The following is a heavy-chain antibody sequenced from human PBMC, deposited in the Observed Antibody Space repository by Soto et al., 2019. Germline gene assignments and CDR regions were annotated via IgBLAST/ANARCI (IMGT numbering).Heavy chain of an antibody. V-gene: IGHV4-59*01. J-gene: IGHJ2*01. Sequence: ETLSLTCTVSGGSITDYYWSWIRQPPGKALEWIGYGYHSVSIHYNPSLKTRVTISVDTSENQFSLRLSSVTAADTAVYYCARAFEGLGAYWYFDLWGRGTRVTFSS. CDR1: GGSITDYY. D-gene: IGHD2-15*01. CDR2: GYHSVSI. CDR3: ARAFEGLGAYWYFDL.